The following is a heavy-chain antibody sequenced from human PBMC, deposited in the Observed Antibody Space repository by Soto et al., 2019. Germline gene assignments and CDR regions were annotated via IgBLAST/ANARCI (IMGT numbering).Heavy chain of an antibody. CDR3: ARDSRTKYIWNYWRWFDP. CDR2: IKQDGSEK. Sequence: ESGGGLVQPGGSLRLSCAASGFTFSSYWMSWVRQAPGKGLEWVANIKQDGSEKYSVDSVKGRFTISRDNAKNSLFLQMNSLRAEDTAVYYCARDSRTKYIWNYWRWFDPWGKGTLVTVSS. D-gene: IGHD1-7*01. J-gene: IGHJ5*02. V-gene: IGHV3-7*01. CDR1: GFTFSSYW.